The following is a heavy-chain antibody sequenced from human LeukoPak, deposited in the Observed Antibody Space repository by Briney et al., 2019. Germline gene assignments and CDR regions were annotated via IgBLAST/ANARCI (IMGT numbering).Heavy chain of an antibody. J-gene: IGHJ4*02. Sequence: SQTLSLTCTVSGGSISSGGYYWSWIRQPPGKGLEWIGEINHSGSTNYNPSLKSRVTISVDTSKNQFSLKLSSVTAADTAVYYCARGRGDYVWGSYREYYFDYWGQETLVTVSS. CDR1: GGSISSGGYY. V-gene: IGHV4-30-2*01. CDR2: INHSGST. CDR3: ARGRGDYVWGSYREYYFDY. D-gene: IGHD3-16*02.